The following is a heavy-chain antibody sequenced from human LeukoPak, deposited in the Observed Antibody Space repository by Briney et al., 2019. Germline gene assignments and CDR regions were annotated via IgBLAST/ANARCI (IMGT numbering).Heavy chain of an antibody. Sequence: PSGTLSLTCAVFGDSISNNNCYSWVRQSPGKGLEWIGEICPRGGINYNPSLKTRVIITGDRPKNQFSLNLFSVTAADSAMYYCARNDAFDQDVWGQGTTVTVSS. CDR3: ARNDAFDQDV. J-gene: IGHJ6*02. D-gene: IGHD3-16*01. V-gene: IGHV4-4*02. CDR2: ICPRGGI. CDR1: GDSISNNNC.